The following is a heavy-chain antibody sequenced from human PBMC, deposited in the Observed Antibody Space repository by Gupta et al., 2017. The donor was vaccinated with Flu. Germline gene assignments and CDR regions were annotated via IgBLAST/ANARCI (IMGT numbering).Heavy chain of an antibody. CDR2: ISTTGNTI. V-gene: IGHV3-48*02. CDR1: GFTFSSYS. CDR3: ARDQYCIITTCYRYAFEI. J-gene: IGHJ3*02. D-gene: IGHD2-2*02. Sequence: EVQLVASGGRLVQPGGSLRLSWAASGFTFSSYSMNWVRQAPGKGLEWVSYISTTGNTIYYADSVKGRFTISRDNAKNSLYLQMDSLRDEDTAVYYGARDQYCIITTCYRYAFEIWGQGTMVTVSS.